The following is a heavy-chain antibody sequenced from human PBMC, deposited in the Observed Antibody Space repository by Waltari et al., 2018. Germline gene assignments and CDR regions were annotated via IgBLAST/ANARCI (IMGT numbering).Heavy chain of an antibody. CDR2: IGTASDA. CDR3: ARSSGRDDSSGLGY. D-gene: IGHD3-22*01. J-gene: IGHJ4*02. CDR1: GSTFSSYD. V-gene: IGHV3-13*01. Sequence: EVQLVESGGGLVQPGGSLRLTCAAYGSTFSSYDMHCVRQATGKGLEWVSAIGTASDAYNPGAVKGRFTISTENAKNSLYRRMNSVRAGDTAVYCCARSSGRDDSSGLGYWGQGTLVTVSS.